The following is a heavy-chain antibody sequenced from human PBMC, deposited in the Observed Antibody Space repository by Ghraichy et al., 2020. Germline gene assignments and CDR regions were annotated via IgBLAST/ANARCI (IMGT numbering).Heavy chain of an antibody. Sequence: SETLSLTCTVSGGSMSDYYWSWIRQPAGKGLEWIARISASGSTHYNPSLESRVTMSLDTSKNQFSLNLRSVTAADTAIYYCARQWSGDYWGQGTLVTVSS. CDR2: ISASGST. CDR1: GGSMSDYY. D-gene: IGHD2-15*01. V-gene: IGHV4-4*07. CDR3: ARQWSGDY. J-gene: IGHJ4*02.